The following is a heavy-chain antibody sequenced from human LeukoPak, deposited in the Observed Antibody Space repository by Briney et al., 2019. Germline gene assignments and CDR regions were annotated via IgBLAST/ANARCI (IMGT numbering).Heavy chain of an antibody. D-gene: IGHD2-2*01. CDR2: ISYDGSNK. V-gene: IGHV3-30-3*01. CDR1: GFTFSSYA. Sequence: GGSLRLSCAASGFTFSSYAMHWVRQAPGKGLEWVAVISYDGSNKYYADSGKGRFTISRDNSKNTLYLQMNSLRAEDTAVYYCAKDIVVVPAAFDYWGQGTLVTVSS. J-gene: IGHJ4*02. CDR3: AKDIVVVPAAFDY.